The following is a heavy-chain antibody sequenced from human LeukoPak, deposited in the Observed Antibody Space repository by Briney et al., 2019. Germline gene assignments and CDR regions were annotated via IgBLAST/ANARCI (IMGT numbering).Heavy chain of an antibody. J-gene: IGHJ4*02. Sequence: APVKVSCKASGYTFTSYDTNWVRQATGQGLEWMGWMNPNSGNTGYAQKFQGRVTMTRNTSISTAYMELSSLRSEDTAVYYCARVGSDYYDSSGYYDYWGQGTLVTVSS. CDR1: GYTFTSYD. CDR3: ARVGSDYYDSSGYYDY. V-gene: IGHV1-8*01. CDR2: MNPNSGNT. D-gene: IGHD3-22*01.